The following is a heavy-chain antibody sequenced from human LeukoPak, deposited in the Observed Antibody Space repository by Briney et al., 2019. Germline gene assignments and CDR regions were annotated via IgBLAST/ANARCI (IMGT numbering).Heavy chain of an antibody. J-gene: IGHJ6*03. V-gene: IGHV3-21*01. Sequence: GGSLRLSCAASEFTFSSYTMNWVRQAPGKGLEWVSSISSSSSYIHYVDSVKGRFTISRDNAKNSLSLQMNSLRAEDTAVYYCARDPYNGSYGDDYYYYMDVWGKGTTVTISS. CDR2: ISSSSSYI. CDR1: EFTFSSYT. D-gene: IGHD1-26*01. CDR3: ARDPYNGSYGDDYYYYMDV.